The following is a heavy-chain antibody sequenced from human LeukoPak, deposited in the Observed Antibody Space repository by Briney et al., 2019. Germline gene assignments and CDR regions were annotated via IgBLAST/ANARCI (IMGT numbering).Heavy chain of an antibody. Sequence: PSETLSLTCTVSGYSISSGYYWGWIRQPPGKGLEWIGSIYHSGSTYYNPSLKSRVTISVDTSKNQFSLKLSSVTAADTAVYYCARDMGYGDPFPFDYWGQGTLVTVSS. CDR3: ARDMGYGDPFPFDY. CDR2: IYHSGST. J-gene: IGHJ4*02. CDR1: GYSISSGYY. D-gene: IGHD4-17*01. V-gene: IGHV4-38-2*02.